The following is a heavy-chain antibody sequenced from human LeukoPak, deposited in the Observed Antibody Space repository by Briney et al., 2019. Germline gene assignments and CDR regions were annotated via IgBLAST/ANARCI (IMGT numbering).Heavy chain of an antibody. J-gene: IGHJ4*02. D-gene: IGHD6-13*01. CDR1: GFTFSAYS. Sequence: GGSLRLSCATSGFTFSAYSMSWVRQAPGKGLEWVSHITRPGTTIYYAESVRGRFSISRDNAKNTLYLQMNSLRAEDTAVYYCAKQTAAAGIDYWGQGTLVTVSS. CDR3: AKQTAAAGIDY. CDR2: ITRPGTTI. V-gene: IGHV3-48*01.